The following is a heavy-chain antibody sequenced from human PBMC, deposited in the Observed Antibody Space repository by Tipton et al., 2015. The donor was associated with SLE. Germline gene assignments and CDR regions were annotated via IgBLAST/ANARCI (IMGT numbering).Heavy chain of an antibody. CDR3: ARVSSSWQADY. CDR2: IIPIFGTA. D-gene: IGHD6-13*01. Sequence: QSGAEVKKPGASVKVSCKASGGTFSSYAISWVRQAPGQGLEWMGGIIPIFGTANYAQKFQGRVTITADESTSTAYMELSGLRSEDTAVYYCARVSSSWQADYWGQGPLVTVSS. CDR1: GGTFSSYA. V-gene: IGHV1-69*13. J-gene: IGHJ4*02.